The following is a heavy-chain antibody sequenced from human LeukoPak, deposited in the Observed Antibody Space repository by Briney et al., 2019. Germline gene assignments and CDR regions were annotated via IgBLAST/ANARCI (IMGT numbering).Heavy chain of an antibody. Sequence: GGSLRLSCAASGFTFTSYAMSWVRPAPGKGLEWVSAVSGGGGRTYYTSSVQGRFTISRDNSKDTLYLEMNSLRAGDTAVYYCANQPGLYDNGWSTTYHFFGLDVWGQETTVIVSS. CDR1: GFTFTSYA. CDR2: VSGGGGRT. V-gene: IGHV3-23*01. D-gene: IGHD6-19*01. CDR3: ANQPGLYDNGWSTTYHFFGLDV. J-gene: IGHJ6*02.